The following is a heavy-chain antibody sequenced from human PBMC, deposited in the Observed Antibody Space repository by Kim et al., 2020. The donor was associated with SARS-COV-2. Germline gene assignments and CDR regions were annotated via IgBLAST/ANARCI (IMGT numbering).Heavy chain of an antibody. Sequence: GGSLRLSCAASGFTFSSHDMHWVRQATGKGLEWVSGIGADGDTYYLGSVRGRFTISRENAKNSLYVQMNSLTVGDTAVYYCVRDLSGSNYYYGMDVWGQGTTVTVSS. V-gene: IGHV3-13*01. CDR3: VRDLSGSNYYYGMDV. CDR1: GFTFSSHD. CDR2: IGADGDT. D-gene: IGHD1-26*01. J-gene: IGHJ6*02.